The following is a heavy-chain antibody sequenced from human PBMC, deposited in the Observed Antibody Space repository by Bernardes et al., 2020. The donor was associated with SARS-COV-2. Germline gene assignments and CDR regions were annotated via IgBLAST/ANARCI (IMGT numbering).Heavy chain of an antibody. CDR1: GFTFTAHY. D-gene: IGHD2-2*01. V-gene: IGHV3-72*01. CDR3: VRVVVGPGWFDS. Sequence: GGSLRLSCAASGFTFTAHYMDWVRQAPGKGLEWVGRIRNKANSERTEYAASVKGRFTISRDDSNNSLYLQMNSLKTADTAVYYCVRVVVGPGWFDSWGQGTLVTVSS. CDR2: IRNKANSERT. J-gene: IGHJ5*01.